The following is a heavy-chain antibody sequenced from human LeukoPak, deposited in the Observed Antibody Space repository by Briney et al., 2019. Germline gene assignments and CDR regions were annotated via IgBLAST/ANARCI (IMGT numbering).Heavy chain of an antibody. D-gene: IGHD6-19*01. CDR1: GYTFTSYA. CDR2: INAGNGNT. V-gene: IGHV1-3*01. CDR3: ARDTVPYSSGWYHTFYFDY. Sequence: ASVKVSCKASGYTFTSYAMHWVRQAPGQRLEWMGWINAGNGNTKYSQKFQGRVTITRDTSASTAYMELSNLRSEDTAVYYCARDTVPYSSGWYHTFYFDYWGQGTLVTVSS. J-gene: IGHJ4*02.